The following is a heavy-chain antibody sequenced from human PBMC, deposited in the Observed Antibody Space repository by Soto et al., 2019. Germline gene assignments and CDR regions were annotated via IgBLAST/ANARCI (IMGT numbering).Heavy chain of an antibody. V-gene: IGHV4-4*02. Sequence: SETLSLTCAVSGGSISSSNWWSWVRQPPGKGLEWIGEIYHSGSTNYNPSLKSRVTISVDKSKNQFSLKLSSVTAADTAVYYCARGHNWNYDYYGMDVWGQGTTVTVSS. D-gene: IGHD1-20*01. CDR3: ARGHNWNYDYYGMDV. CDR2: IYHSGST. J-gene: IGHJ6*02. CDR1: GGSISSSNW.